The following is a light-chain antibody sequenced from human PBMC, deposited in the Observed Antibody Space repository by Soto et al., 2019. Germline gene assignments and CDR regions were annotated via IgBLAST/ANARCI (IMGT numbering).Light chain of an antibody. CDR2: DVN. V-gene: IGLV2-8*01. Sequence: QSALTQPPSASGSPGQSVTISCTGTRGDVGGYNYVSWYQQHPGKAPKLIIYDVNKWPSGVPDRFSGSKSGNTASLTVSGLQAEDEADYYCAAWDDSLTGHDVFGTGTKLTVL. CDR3: AAWDDSLTGHDV. CDR1: RGDVGGYNY. J-gene: IGLJ1*01.